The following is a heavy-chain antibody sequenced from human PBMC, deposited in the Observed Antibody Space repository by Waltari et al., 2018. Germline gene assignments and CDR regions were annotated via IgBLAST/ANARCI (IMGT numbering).Heavy chain of an antibody. D-gene: IGHD2-21*01. Sequence: QVQLQQWGAGLLKPSETLSLTCAVYGGSFSGYYWSWLRQPPGKGLEWIGEINHSGSTNYKPSLKSRVTISVDTSKNQFSLKLSSVTAADTAVYYCAGGFSDCGGDCYYGMDVWGQGTTVTVSS. V-gene: IGHV4-34*01. J-gene: IGHJ6*02. CDR2: INHSGST. CDR3: AGGFSDCGGDCYYGMDV. CDR1: GGSFSGYY.